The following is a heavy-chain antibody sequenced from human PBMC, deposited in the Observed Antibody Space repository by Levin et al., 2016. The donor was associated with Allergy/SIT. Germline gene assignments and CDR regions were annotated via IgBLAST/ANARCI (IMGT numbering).Heavy chain of an antibody. CDR2: ISSSSSYT. Sequence: WIRQPPGKGLEWVSYISSSSSYTNYADSVKGRFTISRDNAKNSLYLQMNSLRAEDTAVYYCARRGNFDFWSGWGYGMDVWGQGTTVTVSS. J-gene: IGHJ6*02. CDR3: ARRGNFDFWSGWGYGMDV. D-gene: IGHD3-3*01. V-gene: IGHV3-11*03.